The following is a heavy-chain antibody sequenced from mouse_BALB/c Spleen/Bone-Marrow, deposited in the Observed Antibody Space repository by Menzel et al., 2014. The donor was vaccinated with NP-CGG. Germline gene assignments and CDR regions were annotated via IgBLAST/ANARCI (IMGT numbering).Heavy chain of an antibody. CDR2: INPDSSTI. V-gene: IGHV4-1*02. CDR1: GFGFSRYW. CDR3: TSHGYNAMDY. Sequence: EVQVVESGGGLAQPGGSLKLSWPASGFGFSRYWMSWVRQAPGKGLEWIGKINPDSSTINYTPSLKDKFIISRDNAKNTLYLQMSKVRSEDTALYYCTSHGYNAMDYWGQGTSVTVSS. J-gene: IGHJ4*01.